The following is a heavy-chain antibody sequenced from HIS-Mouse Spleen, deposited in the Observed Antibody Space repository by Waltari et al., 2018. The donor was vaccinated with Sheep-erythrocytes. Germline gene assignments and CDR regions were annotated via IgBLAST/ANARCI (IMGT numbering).Heavy chain of an antibody. Sequence: EVQLVESGGGLVQPGRSLRLSCAASGFSFDDYAMHWVRQAPGKGGGVVAVISWNSGSIGYADSVKGRFTNSRDNAKNSLYMQMNSLRAEDTALYYCAKDISRNIVVVPAAVGDYWGQGTLVTVSS. J-gene: IGHJ4*02. CDR1: GFSFDDYA. D-gene: IGHD2-2*01. V-gene: IGHV3-9*01. CDR3: AKDISRNIVVVPAAVGDY. CDR2: ISWNSGSI.